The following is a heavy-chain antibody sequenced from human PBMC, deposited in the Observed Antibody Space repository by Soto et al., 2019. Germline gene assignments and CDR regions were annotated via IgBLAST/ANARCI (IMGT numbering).Heavy chain of an antibody. J-gene: IGHJ4*02. CDR2: IYYSGST. D-gene: IGHD3-16*02. Sequence: SETLSLTCTVSGGSISSVDYYWSWIRQPPGKGLEWIGYIYYSGSTYYNPSLKSRVTISVDTSKNQFSLKLSSVTAADTAVYYCARAPIMITFGGVIVPNQLDYWGQGTPVTVSS. CDR3: ARAPIMITFGGVIVPNQLDY. V-gene: IGHV4-30-4*01. CDR1: GGSISSVDYY.